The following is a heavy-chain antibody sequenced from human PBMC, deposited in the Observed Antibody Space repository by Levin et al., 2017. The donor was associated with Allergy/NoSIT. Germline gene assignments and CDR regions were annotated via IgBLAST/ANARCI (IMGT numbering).Heavy chain of an antibody. CDR2: ISTSSSPI. V-gene: IGHV3-48*02. CDR1: GFTFSTYS. Sequence: GGSLRLSCAASGFTFSTYSMNWVRQAPGQGLEWISYISTSSSPIYYADSVKGRFTISRDNAKNSLSLQMNSLRDEDTAVYYCAIAATDGPYYYYMDVWGKGTTVTVSS. D-gene: IGHD5-24*01. J-gene: IGHJ6*03. CDR3: AIAATDGPYYYYMDV.